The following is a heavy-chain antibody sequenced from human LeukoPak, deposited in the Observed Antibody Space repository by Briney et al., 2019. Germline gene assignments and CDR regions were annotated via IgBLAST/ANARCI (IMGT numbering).Heavy chain of an antibody. CDR3: ARDKQWLYCFDQ. V-gene: IGHV3-23*01. Sequence: RTGGSLRLSCAASGLTFSRYAMSWVSQAPGKGLEWVSAISASGGSTYYADSVKVRFTISRDNPKNTLYLQMNSLRAEDTAVYYGARDKQWLYCFDQWGQGTPVTVSS. CDR2: ISASGGST. J-gene: IGHJ4*02. D-gene: IGHD6-19*01. CDR1: GLTFSRYA.